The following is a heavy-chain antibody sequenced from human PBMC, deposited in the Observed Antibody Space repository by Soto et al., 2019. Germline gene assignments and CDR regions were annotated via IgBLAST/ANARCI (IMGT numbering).Heavy chain of an antibody. D-gene: IGHD3-3*02. V-gene: IGHV4-4*07. J-gene: IGHJ6*02. CDR3: ARVAFSYFGMDV. CDR1: GGAISSYY. CDR2: VFSNGST. Sequence: SETLSLTCSVPGGAISSYYWSWVRQPAGKGLEWIGRVFSNGSTNYNASLKSRVTMSIDTSKNEVSLTLRSVTAADTAVYYCARVAFSYFGMDVWGPGTTVTVSS.